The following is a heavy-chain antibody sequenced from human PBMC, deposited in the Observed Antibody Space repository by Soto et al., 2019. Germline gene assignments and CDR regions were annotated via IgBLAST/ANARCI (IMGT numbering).Heavy chain of an antibody. CDR1: GGSISSYY. J-gene: IGHJ4*02. CDR2: IYYSGST. V-gene: IGHV4-59*01. CDR3: ARSAVSSSSPFDY. D-gene: IGHD6-6*01. Sequence: SETLSLTCTVSGGSISSYYWSWIRQPPGKGLEWIGYIYYSGSTNYNPSLKSRVTISVDTSTSTAYMELRSLRSDDTAVYYCARSAVSSSSPFDYWGQGTLVTVSS.